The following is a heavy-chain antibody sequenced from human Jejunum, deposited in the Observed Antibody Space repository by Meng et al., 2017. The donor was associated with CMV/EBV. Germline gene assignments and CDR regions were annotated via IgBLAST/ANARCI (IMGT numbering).Heavy chain of an antibody. D-gene: IGHD2-2*01. Sequence: GFTFRYAWMNLVRQAPGKGLEWVSIIYSGGTAYYADSVKGRFTISRDNSKNALSLQMGSLRAEDTAVYYCARQTVVAGSYYGMDVWGQGTTVTVSS. J-gene: IGHJ6*02. CDR2: IYSGGTA. V-gene: IGHV3-66*02. CDR3: ARQTVVAGSYYGMDV. CDR1: GFTFRYAW.